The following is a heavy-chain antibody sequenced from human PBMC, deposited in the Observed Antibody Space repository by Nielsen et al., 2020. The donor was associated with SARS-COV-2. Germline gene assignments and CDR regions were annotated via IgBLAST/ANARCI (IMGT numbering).Heavy chain of an antibody. V-gene: IGHV3-15*01. CDR3: TTASGYSGYDWFDY. Sequence: GGSLRLSCAASGFTFSNAWMSWVRQAPGKGLEWVGRIKSKTDGGTTDYAAPVKGRFTISRDDSKNTLYLQMNSLKTEDTAVYYCTTASGYSGYDWFDYWGQGTLVTVSS. D-gene: IGHD5-12*01. J-gene: IGHJ4*02. CDR1: GFTFSNAW. CDR2: IKSKTDGGTT.